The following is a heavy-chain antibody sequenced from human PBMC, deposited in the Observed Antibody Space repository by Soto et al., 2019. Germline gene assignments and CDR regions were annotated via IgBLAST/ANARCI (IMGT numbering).Heavy chain of an antibody. CDR2: MQPSTGRT. V-gene: IGHV1-8*01. CDR3: ARGVSAGVDY. J-gene: IGHJ4*02. Sequence: QVQLVQSGAEVREPGAAVKVSCKASGYSFTSLDINWVRQTAGQGREWMGWMQPSTGRTGYAQKFQGRVTMTRDTSINTAYMELTTLTSDDTGFYYCARGVSAGVDYWGQGTLVTVSS. CDR1: GYSFTSLD. D-gene: IGHD1-26*01.